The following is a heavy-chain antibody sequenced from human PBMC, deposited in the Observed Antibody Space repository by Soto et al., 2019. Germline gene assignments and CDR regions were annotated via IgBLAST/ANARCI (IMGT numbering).Heavy chain of an antibody. CDR2: VSIGGST. CDR1: GFTFSSYA. J-gene: IGHJ4*02. CDR3: AKLRGAGRHFDY. Sequence: GGSLRLSCAASGFTFSSYAMGWVRQGPGKGLEWVAVVSIGGSTHYADSVRGRFTISRDNSKNTLSLQMNSLTAEDTAVYFCAKLRGAGRHFDYWGQGALGTRSS. V-gene: IGHV3-23*01. D-gene: IGHD2-15*01.